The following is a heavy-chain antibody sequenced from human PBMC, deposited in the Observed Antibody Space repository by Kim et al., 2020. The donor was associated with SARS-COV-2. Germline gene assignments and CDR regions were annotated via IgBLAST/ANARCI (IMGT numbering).Heavy chain of an antibody. V-gene: IGHV4-34*01. CDR3: ARAFSSWGTDY. Sequence: SETLSLTCAVYGGSFSGYYWSWIRQPPGKGLEWIGEINHSGSTNYNPSLKSRVTISVDTSKNQFSLKLSSVTAADTAVYYCARAFSSWGTDYWGQGSLVT. J-gene: IGHJ4*02. D-gene: IGHD6-13*01. CDR2: INHSGST. CDR1: GGSFSGYY.